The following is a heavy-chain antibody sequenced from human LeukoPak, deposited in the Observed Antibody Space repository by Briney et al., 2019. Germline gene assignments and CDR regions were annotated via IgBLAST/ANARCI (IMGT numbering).Heavy chain of an antibody. CDR1: GFTFSSYA. CDR3: AKDPLGYCSGGSCFHYFDY. J-gene: IGHJ4*02. CDR2: ISGSGDST. D-gene: IGHD2-15*01. V-gene: IGHV3-23*01. Sequence: GGSLRLSCAASGFTFSSYAMSWVRQAPGKGLEWVSAISGSGDSTYYADSVRGRFTISRDNSKNTLYLQMNSLRAEDTAIYYCAKDPLGYCSGGSCFHYFDYWGQGTLVTVSS.